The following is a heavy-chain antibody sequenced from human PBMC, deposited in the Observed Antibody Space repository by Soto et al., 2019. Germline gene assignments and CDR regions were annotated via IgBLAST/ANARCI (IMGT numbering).Heavy chain of an antibody. J-gene: IGHJ4*02. V-gene: IGHV3-48*02. CDR3: ARDLSWAFAH. Sequence: DVQLAESGGGLVQPGGSLRLSCAASGFSFSDFSMNWVRQAPGKGLEWISYIRSSTTVSYADSVKGRFTISRDNAKNSLFLQMNSLRDEDTAVYYCARDLSWAFAHWGQGALVTVSS. D-gene: IGHD6-13*01. CDR2: IRSSTTV. CDR1: GFSFSDFS.